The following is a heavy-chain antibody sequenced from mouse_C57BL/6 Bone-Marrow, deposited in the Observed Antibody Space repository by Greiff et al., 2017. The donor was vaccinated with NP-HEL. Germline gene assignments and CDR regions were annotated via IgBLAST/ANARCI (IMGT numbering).Heavy chain of an antibody. CDR3: ARRGGYDYDYYFDY. Sequence: EVQLQQSGPVLVKPGASVKMSCKASGYTFTDYYMNWVKQSHGKSLEWIGVINHYNGGTSYNQKFKGKATLTVDKSSSTAYMELNSLTSEDSAVYYCARRGGYDYDYYFDYWGQGTTLTVSS. CDR1: GYTFTDYY. V-gene: IGHV1-19*01. D-gene: IGHD2-4*01. CDR2: INHYNGGT. J-gene: IGHJ2*01.